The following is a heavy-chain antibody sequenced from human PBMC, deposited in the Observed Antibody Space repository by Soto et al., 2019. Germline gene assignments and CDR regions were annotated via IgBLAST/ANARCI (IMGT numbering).Heavy chain of an antibody. CDR3: ARAAAAGYRTLDY. CDR1: GYSISSGYY. V-gene: IGHV4-38-2*01. D-gene: IGHD6-13*01. CDR2: IYHSGST. J-gene: IGHJ4*02. Sequence: SETLSLTCAVSGYSISSGYYWGWIRQPPGKGLEWIGSIYHSGSTYYNPSLKSRVTISVDTSKNKFSLKLSSVTAADTAVYYCARAAAAGYRTLDYWGQG.